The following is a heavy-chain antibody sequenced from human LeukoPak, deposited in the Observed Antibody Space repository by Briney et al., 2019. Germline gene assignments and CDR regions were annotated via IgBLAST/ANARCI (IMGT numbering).Heavy chain of an antibody. Sequence: PSETLSLTCTVSAGSISSYYWSWIRQPPGKGLEWIGYIYYSGSTNYNPSLTSRVTISVDTSKNQFSLKLDSVTAADTAVYYCARGPYSSSWFIDYWGQGTLVTVSS. CDR1: AGSISSYY. CDR3: ARGPYSSSWFIDY. CDR2: IYYSGST. J-gene: IGHJ4*02. D-gene: IGHD6-13*01. V-gene: IGHV4-59*01.